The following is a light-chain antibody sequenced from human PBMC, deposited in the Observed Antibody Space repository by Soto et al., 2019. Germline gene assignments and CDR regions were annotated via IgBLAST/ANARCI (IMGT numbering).Light chain of an antibody. V-gene: IGKV3-15*01. Sequence: EIVLTQSPGTLSLSPGERATLSCRASQSVSSNLAWYQQKPGQAPRLLIYGESTRATGIPARFSGSGSGTEFTLTISSLQSEDFAVYYCQQYNNWPRTFGQGTKV. CDR1: QSVSSN. CDR2: GES. J-gene: IGKJ1*01. CDR3: QQYNNWPRT.